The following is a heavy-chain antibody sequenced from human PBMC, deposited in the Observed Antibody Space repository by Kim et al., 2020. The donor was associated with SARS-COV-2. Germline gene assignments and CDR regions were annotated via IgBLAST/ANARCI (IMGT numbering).Heavy chain of an antibody. CDR1: GYTFTSYA. CDR3: ARDSDSYSSSMGEGVWFDP. CDR2: INPNTGNP. Sequence: ASVKVSCKASGYTFTSYALLWVRQAPGQGLEWMGWINPNTGNPTYAQGFTGRFVFSLDTSVSTAYLQISSLKAEDTAVYYCARDSDSYSSSMGEGVWFDPWGLGTLVTVSS. D-gene: IGHD6-6*01. V-gene: IGHV7-4-1*02. J-gene: IGHJ5*02.